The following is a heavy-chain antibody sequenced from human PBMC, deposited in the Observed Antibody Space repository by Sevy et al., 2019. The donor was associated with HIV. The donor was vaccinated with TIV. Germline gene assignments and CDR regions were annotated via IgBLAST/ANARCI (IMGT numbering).Heavy chain of an antibody. CDR2: ISGYNGKK. J-gene: IGHJ6*01. Sequence: ASVKVSCKTSGYTFDSYGVMWVRQAPGQGLEWMGWISGYNGKKTYARKLQGRVIMTIGTSTKTAYMELRSLKFDDTAVYYCAREGWNERQGMDLWGQGTTVTVSS. CDR3: AREGWNERQGMDL. D-gene: IGHD1-1*01. CDR1: GYTFDSYG. V-gene: IGHV1-18*01.